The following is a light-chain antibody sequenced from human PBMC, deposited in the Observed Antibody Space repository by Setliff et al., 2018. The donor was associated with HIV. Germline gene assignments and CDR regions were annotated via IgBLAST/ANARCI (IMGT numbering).Light chain of an antibody. CDR2: GDS. CDR1: SSNIGAGYD. CDR3: QSYDSSLSGYF. Sequence: SVLTQPPSVSGAPGQRVTISCTGSSSNIGAGYDVHWYQQLPGTAPKLLINGDSNRPSGVPDRVSGSKSGTSASLASTRLQAEDESDYYFQSYDSSLSGYFFGTGTKVTGL. V-gene: IGLV1-40*01. J-gene: IGLJ1*01.